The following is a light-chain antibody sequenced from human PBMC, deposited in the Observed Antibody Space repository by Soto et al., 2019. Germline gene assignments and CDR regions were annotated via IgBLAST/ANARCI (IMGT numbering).Light chain of an antibody. CDR1: QSISSY. CDR2: AAS. V-gene: IGKV1-39*01. J-gene: IGKJ1*01. CDR3: QQSYSTWT. Sequence: DIHMTQSPSSLSASLGDRVTITCRASQSISSYLNWYQQRPGKAPKLLIYAASSLQSGVPSRFSGSGSGTDFTLTISSLQPEDFATYYCQQSYSTWTFGQGSMVDIK.